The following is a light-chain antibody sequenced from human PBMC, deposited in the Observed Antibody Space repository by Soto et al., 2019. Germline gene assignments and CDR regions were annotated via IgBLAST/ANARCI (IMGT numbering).Light chain of an antibody. CDR2: DTS. J-gene: IGKJ5*01. Sequence: ETVLTQSPATLSLSPGERATLSCRASQSVRNYLAWYQQKPGQAPRLLIYDTSNRATGIPPRFRGSGSETDFTLTISSLEPEDFAVYYCQQRYDWPPITFGQGTKLELK. CDR1: QSVRNY. V-gene: IGKV3-11*01. CDR3: QQRYDWPPIT.